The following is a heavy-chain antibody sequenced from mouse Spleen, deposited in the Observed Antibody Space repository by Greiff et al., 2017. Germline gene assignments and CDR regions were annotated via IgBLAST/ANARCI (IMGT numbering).Heavy chain of an antibody. V-gene: IGHV3-6*01. CDR3: ARSTVVEDYFDY. CDR2: ISYDGSN. CDR1: GYSITSGYY. Sequence: VQLQQSGPGLVKPSQSLSLTCSVTGYSITSGYYWNWIRQFPGNKLEWMGYISYDGSNNYNPSLKNRISITRDTSKNQFFLKLNSVTTEDTATYYCARSTVVEDYFDYWGQGTTLTVSS. J-gene: IGHJ2*01. D-gene: IGHD1-1*01.